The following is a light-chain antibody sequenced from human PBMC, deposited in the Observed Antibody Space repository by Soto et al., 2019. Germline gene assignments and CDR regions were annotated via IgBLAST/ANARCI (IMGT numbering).Light chain of an antibody. CDR2: EGI. V-gene: IGLV2-14*02. CDR3: SSYTSVSTWL. CDR1: SSNIGGYNV. J-gene: IGLJ2*01. Sequence: QSALTQPASVSGSPGQSITISCSGTSSNIGGYNVVSWYQQHPGKAPKVIVYEGIKRPSGVSDRFSGSKSGNTASLTISGLQAEDEADYYCSSYTSVSTWLFGGGTKVTVL.